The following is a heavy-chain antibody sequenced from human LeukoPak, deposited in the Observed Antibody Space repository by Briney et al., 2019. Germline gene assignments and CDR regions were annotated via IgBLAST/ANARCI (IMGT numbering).Heavy chain of an antibody. Sequence: ASVKVSCKASGYTFTSYGISWVRQAPGQGLEWMGWISAYNGNTNYAQKLQGRVTMTTDTSTSTAYMELRSLRSDDTAVYYCARDPLYDFWSGSMNYYYYMDVWGKGTTVTVSS. D-gene: IGHD3-3*01. CDR2: ISAYNGNT. CDR3: ARDPLYDFWSGSMNYYYYMDV. J-gene: IGHJ6*03. V-gene: IGHV1-18*01. CDR1: GYTFTSYG.